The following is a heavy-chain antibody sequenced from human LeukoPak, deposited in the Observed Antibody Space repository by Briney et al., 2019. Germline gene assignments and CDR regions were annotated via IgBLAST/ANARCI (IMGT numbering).Heavy chain of an antibody. CDR3: TREDYGDASIDH. CDR2: IYYSGST. D-gene: IGHD4-17*01. V-gene: IGHV4-39*07. Sequence: KPPETLSLTCTVSGGSISSGGYYWDWIRQPPGKGLEWIGSIYYSGSTYYNPSLKSRVTMAVDTSKNQFSLRLTSVTAADTAVYFCTREDYGDASIDHWGQGTLITVSS. J-gene: IGHJ4*02. CDR1: GGSISSGGYY.